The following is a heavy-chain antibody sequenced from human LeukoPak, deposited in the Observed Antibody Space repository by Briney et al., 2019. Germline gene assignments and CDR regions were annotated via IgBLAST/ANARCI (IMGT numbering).Heavy chain of an antibody. CDR2: TYYGGST. Sequence: KPSETLSLTCTVSGDSISSSSYYWGWIRQPPGKGLEWIGSTYYGGSTNYNPSLKSRVTISVDTSKNQFSLKLSSVTAADTAVYYCASRGVNRKLRFDYWGQGTLVTVSS. CDR1: GDSISSSSYY. CDR3: ASRGVNRKLRFDY. V-gene: IGHV4-39*07. J-gene: IGHJ4*02. D-gene: IGHD4-23*01.